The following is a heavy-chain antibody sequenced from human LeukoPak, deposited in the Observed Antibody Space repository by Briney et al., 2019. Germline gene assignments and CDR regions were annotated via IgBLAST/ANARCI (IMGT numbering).Heavy chain of an antibody. CDR3: ARRRGVVTAIGVGYFDY. CDR2: IYYSGSI. CDR1: GGSISSYY. Sequence: SETLSLTCTVSGGSISSYYWSWIRQPPGKGLEWIGYIYYSGSINYNPSLKSRVTISVDTSKNQFSLKLSSVTAADTAVYYCARRRGVVTAIGVGYFDYWGQGTLVTVSS. J-gene: IGHJ4*02. D-gene: IGHD2-21*02. V-gene: IGHV4-59*08.